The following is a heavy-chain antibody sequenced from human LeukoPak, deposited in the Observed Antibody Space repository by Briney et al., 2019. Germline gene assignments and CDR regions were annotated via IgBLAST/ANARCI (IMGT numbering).Heavy chain of an antibody. V-gene: IGHV1-18*01. CDR1: GYTFNSYN. D-gene: IGHD2-15*01. CDR2: ISAYNGNT. J-gene: IGHJ6*02. Sequence: GASVKVSCKASGYTFNSYNINWVRQAPGQGLEWMGWISAYNGNTKYADNFQGRVTMTTDTSTSTGYMKLRSLRSDDTALYYCARSLYCSDGSCRGDVWGQGTTVTVSS. CDR3: ARSLYCSDGSCRGDV.